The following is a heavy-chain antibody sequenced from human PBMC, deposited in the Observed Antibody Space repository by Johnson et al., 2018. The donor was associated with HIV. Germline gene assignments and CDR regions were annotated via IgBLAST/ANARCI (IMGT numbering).Heavy chain of an antibody. Sequence: VQLVESGGGVVQPGRSLRLSCVASGFTFSNYGMHWVRQAPGKGLEWVAVVWYDGSNKYYADSVKGRFTIFRDNSENTLYLQMNRLRAEDTAVYFCAKDRTNWGYDAFDVWGQGTTVTVS. V-gene: IGHV3-33*06. D-gene: IGHD7-27*01. CDR3: AKDRTNWGYDAFDV. CDR2: VWYDGSNK. CDR1: GFTFSNYG. J-gene: IGHJ3*01.